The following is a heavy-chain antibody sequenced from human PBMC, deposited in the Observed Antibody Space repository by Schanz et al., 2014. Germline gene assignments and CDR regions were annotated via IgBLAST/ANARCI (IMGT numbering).Heavy chain of an antibody. V-gene: IGHV3-74*01. CDR3: ARKMKLGVYGGKGHDSLDI. Sequence: EVQLVQSGGGLVQPGGSLRLFCAASGFTFSSHWMHWVRQDPGKGLVWVARINSVGSNTDYADSVTGRFTISRDNAKNTLYLQMNTLRAEDTAVYYCARKMKLGVYGGKGHDSLDIWGQGTMVTVSS. J-gene: IGHJ3*02. CDR2: INSVGSNT. D-gene: IGHD4-17*01. CDR1: GFTFSSHW.